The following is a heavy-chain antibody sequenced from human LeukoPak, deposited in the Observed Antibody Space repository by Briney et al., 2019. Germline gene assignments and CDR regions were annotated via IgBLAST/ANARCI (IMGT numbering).Heavy chain of an antibody. CDR1: GYSFTSYW. CDR3: ARGDIVVVPAAQGDNWFDP. CDR2: IYPGDSDT. D-gene: IGHD2-2*01. J-gene: IGHJ5*02. V-gene: IGHV5-51*01. Sequence: GKSLKISCKGSGYSFTSYWIGWVRQMPGKGLEWMGIIYPGDSDTRYSPSFQGQVTISADKSISTAYLQWSNLKASDTAMYYCARGDIVVVPAAQGDNWFDPWGQGTLVTVSS.